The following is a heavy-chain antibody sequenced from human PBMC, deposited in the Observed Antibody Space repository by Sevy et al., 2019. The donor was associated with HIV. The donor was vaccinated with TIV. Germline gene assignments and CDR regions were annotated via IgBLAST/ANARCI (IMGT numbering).Heavy chain of an antibody. D-gene: IGHD2-21*02. CDR3: AKNIVVVTASSGMDV. J-gene: IGHJ6*02. CDR2: ISGSGGST. CDR1: GFSVNSNY. V-gene: IGHV3-23*01. Sequence: GGSLRLSCAASGFSVNSNYMTWVRQAPGKGLEWVSAISGSGGSTYYADSVKGRFTISRDNSKNTLYLQMNSLRAEDTAVYYCAKNIVVVTASSGMDVWGQGTTVTVSS.